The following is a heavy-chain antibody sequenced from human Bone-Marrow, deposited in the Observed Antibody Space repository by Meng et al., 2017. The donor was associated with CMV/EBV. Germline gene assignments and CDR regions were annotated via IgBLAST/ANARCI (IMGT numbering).Heavy chain of an antibody. Sequence: SETLSLTCTVSGGSISSYYWSWIRQPPGKGLEWIGYIYYSGSTNYNPSLKSRVTISVDTSKNQFSLKLSSVTAADTAVYYCARLWFGGTMDVCGQGTTVTVSS. CDR2: IYYSGST. CDR1: GGSISSYY. J-gene: IGHJ6*02. D-gene: IGHD3-10*01. V-gene: IGHV4-59*01. CDR3: ARLWFGGTMDV.